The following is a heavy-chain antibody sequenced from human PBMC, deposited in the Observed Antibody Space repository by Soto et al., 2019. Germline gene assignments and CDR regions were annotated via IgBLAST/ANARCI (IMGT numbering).Heavy chain of an antibody. D-gene: IGHD5-12*01. J-gene: IGHJ3*02. Sequence: LGESLKISCKGSGYSFSTYWLAWVRQMPGIGLEYMGIIYPGDSDTRYSPSFQGQVTISADKSINTAYLQWSSLKASDTAMYYCARARVATPRLEDPFDIWGQGTMVTVS. CDR3: ARARVATPRLEDPFDI. CDR1: GYSFSTYW. V-gene: IGHV5-51*01. CDR2: IYPGDSDT.